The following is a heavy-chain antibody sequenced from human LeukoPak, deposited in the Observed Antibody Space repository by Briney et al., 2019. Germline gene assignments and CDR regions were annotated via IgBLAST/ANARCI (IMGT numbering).Heavy chain of an antibody. Sequence: GGSLRLSCAASGFTFSSYAMSWVRQAPGKGLEWVSAISASGGSTFYADSVKGRSTISRDNSKNTLYLQMTSLRAEDTAIYYCAKDLKRWLVMPWGYFDYWGQGALVTVSS. V-gene: IGHV3-23*01. D-gene: IGHD6-19*01. J-gene: IGHJ4*02. CDR1: GFTFSSYA. CDR3: AKDLKRWLVMPWGYFDY. CDR2: ISASGGST.